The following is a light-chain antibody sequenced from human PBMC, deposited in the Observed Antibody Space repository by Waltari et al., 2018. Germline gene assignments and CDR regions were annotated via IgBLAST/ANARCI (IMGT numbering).Light chain of an antibody. CDR3: QHYVRLPAT. CDR1: QSVSRA. V-gene: IGKV3-20*01. Sequence: EIVLTQSPGSLSSSPGERVTLSCRANQSVSRALAWYQQKPGQAPRLLIFGASNRATGIPDRFSGSGSGTDFSLTISRLEPEDFAVYYCQHYVRLPATFGRGTKVEIK. J-gene: IGKJ1*01. CDR2: GAS.